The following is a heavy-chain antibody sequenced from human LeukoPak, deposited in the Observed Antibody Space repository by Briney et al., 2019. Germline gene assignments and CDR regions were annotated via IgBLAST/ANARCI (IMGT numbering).Heavy chain of an antibody. D-gene: IGHD6-19*01. CDR1: GFTFSSYW. J-gene: IGHJ4*02. CDR2: IKQDGSEK. Sequence: GGSLRLSCAASGFTFSSYWMSWVRQAPGKGLEWVANIKQDGSEKYYVDSVKGRFTISRDNAKNSLYLQMNSLRAEDTAVYYCARPPGYSSGWYVVYWGQGTLVTVSS. V-gene: IGHV3-7*01. CDR3: ARPPGYSSGWYVVY.